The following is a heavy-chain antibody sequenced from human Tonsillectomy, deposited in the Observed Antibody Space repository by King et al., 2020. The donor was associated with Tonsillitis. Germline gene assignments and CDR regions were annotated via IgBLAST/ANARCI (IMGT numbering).Heavy chain of an antibody. CDR1: GFSFDNAW. CDR3: ATAVGATGMDY. J-gene: IGHJ4*02. D-gene: IGHD1-26*01. V-gene: IGHV3-15*01. Sequence: VQLVESGGGLVNPGGSLRLSCEASGFSFDNAWMTWVRQAPGKGLEWVGRIKSKNDGGQTDYAAPVKGRFTMSRDDSKNTVYLQMNSVKTEDTGLYYCATAVGATGMDYWGQGTLVTVSS. CDR2: IKSKNDGGQT.